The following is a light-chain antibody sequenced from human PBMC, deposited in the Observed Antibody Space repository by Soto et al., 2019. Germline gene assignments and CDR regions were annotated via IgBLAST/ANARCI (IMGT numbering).Light chain of an antibody. J-gene: IGKJ1*01. CDR2: GAS. CDR1: QSVSTNN. V-gene: IGKV3-20*01. CDR3: QQYGSSPTT. Sequence: EIVLTQSPATLSLSPGERATLSCRASQSVSTNNLAWYQQRPGQAPRLLIYGASRRATGIPDRFSGSGSGTDFTLTISRLEPEDFAVYYCQQYGSSPTTFGQGTKVDIK.